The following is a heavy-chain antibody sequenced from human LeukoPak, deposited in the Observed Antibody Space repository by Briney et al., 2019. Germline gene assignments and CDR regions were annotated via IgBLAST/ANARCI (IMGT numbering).Heavy chain of an antibody. Sequence: GGSLRLSCVVSGFTFRNYGMHWVRQAPGKGLEWVAVIADDGRAKFYADSVKGRFTISRDNSKNTLYLQMNSLRAEDTAEYYCAKEATWGEWYFDYWGQGTLVTVSS. V-gene: IGHV3-30*18. CDR3: AKEATWGEWYFDY. CDR1: GFTFRNYG. CDR2: IADDGRAK. J-gene: IGHJ4*02. D-gene: IGHD3-10*01.